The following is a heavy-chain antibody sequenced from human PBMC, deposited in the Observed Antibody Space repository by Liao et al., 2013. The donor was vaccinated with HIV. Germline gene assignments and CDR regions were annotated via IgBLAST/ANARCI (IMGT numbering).Heavy chain of an antibody. D-gene: IGHD3-3*01. V-gene: IGHV4-34*01. J-gene: IGHJ4*02. CDR1: GESLSGYY. CDR3: ASRLRYDFWTGYNPWYFDY. CDR2: INHSGST. Sequence: QVQLVQWGAGLVKPSETLSLTCAVYGESLSGYYWTWIRQAPGKGLEWIGEINHSGSTNYNPSLKSRVTVSVDPSKNQFSLKLRSVTAADTAMYYCASRLRYDFWTGYNPWYFDYWGQGTLVTVSS.